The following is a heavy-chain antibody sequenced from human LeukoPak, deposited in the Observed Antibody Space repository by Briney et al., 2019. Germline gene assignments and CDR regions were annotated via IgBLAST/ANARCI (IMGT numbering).Heavy chain of an antibody. V-gene: IGHV4-59*01. CDR1: GGSTSSYY. D-gene: IGHD4-23*01. CDR2: IYYSGST. Sequence: SETLSLTCTVSGGSTSSYYWSWIRQPPGKGLEWIGYIYYSGSTNYNPSLKSRVTISVDTSKNQFSLKLSSVTAADTAVYYCARSLEGWQQYYFDYWGQGTLVTVSS. J-gene: IGHJ4*02. CDR3: ARSLEGWQQYYFDY.